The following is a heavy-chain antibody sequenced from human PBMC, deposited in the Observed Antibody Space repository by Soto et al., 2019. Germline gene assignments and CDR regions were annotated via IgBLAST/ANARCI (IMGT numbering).Heavy chain of an antibody. J-gene: IGHJ6*02. CDR1: GYTFTSYD. CDR3: ARDRGDCSGGSCYSGYYGMDV. V-gene: IGHV1-8*01. CDR2: MNPNSGNT. D-gene: IGHD2-15*01. Sequence: ASVKASCKAPGYTFTSYDINRVRQATEQGLERTGWMNPNSGNTGYAQKFQGRVTMTRNTSISTAYMELSSLRSEDTAVYYCARDRGDCSGGSCYSGYYGMDVWGQGTTVTVSS.